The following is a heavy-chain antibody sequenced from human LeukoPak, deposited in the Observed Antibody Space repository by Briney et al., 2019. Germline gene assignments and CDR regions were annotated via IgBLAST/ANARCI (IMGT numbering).Heavy chain of an antibody. CDR2: ISSSSSTI. CDR3: AALDNGRDY. J-gene: IGHJ4*02. CDR1: GFTFSSYA. V-gene: IGHV3-48*01. D-gene: IGHD1-14*01. Sequence: GGSLRLSCAASGFTFSSYAMHWVRQAPGKGLEWVSYISSSSSTIYYADSVKGRFTISRDNAKNSLYLQMNSLRAEDTAVYYCAALDNGRDYWGQGTLVTVSS.